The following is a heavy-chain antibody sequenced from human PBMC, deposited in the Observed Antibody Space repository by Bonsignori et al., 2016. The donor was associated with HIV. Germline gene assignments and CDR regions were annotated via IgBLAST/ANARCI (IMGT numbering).Heavy chain of an antibody. CDR2: ISYDGSYK. D-gene: IGHD6-19*01. Sequence: GESLKISCAAYRFTFSSYGMHWVRQAPGKGLDWVAFISYDGSYKDYADSVKGRFTISRDNSKNTLYLQMNSLRTDDTAVYYCAKDFKWQWPRGCSFDYWGQGTLVTVSS. V-gene: IGHV3-30*18. CDR1: RFTFSSYG. CDR3: AKDFKWQWPRGCSFDY. J-gene: IGHJ4*02.